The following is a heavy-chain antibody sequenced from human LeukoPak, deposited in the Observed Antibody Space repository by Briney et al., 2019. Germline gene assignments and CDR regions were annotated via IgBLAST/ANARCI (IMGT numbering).Heavy chain of an antibody. Sequence: ASVKVSCKASGYTFNIYGISWVRQAPGQGPEWMGWINTDNGNTNYAQKFRGRVTMTTETSTTTAYMELRSLRSDDTAVYYCARWHYDTNGYYLVDYWGQGTLVTVSS. CDR3: ARWHYDTNGYYLVDY. J-gene: IGHJ4*02. V-gene: IGHV1-18*01. CDR2: INTDNGNT. D-gene: IGHD3-22*01. CDR1: GYTFNIYG.